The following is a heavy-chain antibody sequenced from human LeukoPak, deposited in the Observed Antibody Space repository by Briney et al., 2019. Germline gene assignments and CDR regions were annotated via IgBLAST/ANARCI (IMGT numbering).Heavy chain of an antibody. CDR3: ARELHDYGDQQNDY. V-gene: IGHV1-2*02. CDR1: GYTFTGYY. J-gene: IGHJ4*02. Sequence: ASVKVSCKASGYTFTGYYMHWVRQAPGQGLEWMGWIDPNSGGTNYAQKFQGRVTMTRDTSISTAYMELSRLRSDDTAVYYCARELHDYGDQQNDYWGQGTLVTVSS. D-gene: IGHD4-17*01. CDR2: IDPNSGGT.